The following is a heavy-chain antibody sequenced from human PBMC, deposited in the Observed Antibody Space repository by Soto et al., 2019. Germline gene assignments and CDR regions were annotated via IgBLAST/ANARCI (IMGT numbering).Heavy chain of an antibody. CDR2: ISRGSSII. CDR1: GFTFSTYS. D-gene: IGHD3-10*01. Sequence: EVQLVESGGGLVQPGGSLRLSCAASGFTFSTYSMNWVRQAPGKGLEWVSYISRGSSIIYYGDSVKGRFTISRDNAENSRYLQMNSLRDEDTAVYYCAMGPEFGELWGWFYPWGQGTLVTVSS. J-gene: IGHJ5*02. V-gene: IGHV3-48*02. CDR3: AMGPEFGELWGWFYP.